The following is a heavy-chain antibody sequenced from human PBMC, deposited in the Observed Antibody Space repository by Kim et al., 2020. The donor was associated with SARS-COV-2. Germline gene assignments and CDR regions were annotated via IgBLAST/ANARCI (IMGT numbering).Heavy chain of an antibody. CDR1: GGSISSSSYY. D-gene: IGHD4-17*01. CDR3: ARDGGYGDYESF. CDR2: IYYSGST. Sequence: SETLSLTCTVSGGSISSSSYYWGWIRQPPGKGLEWIGSIYYSGSTYYNPSLKSRVTISVDTSKNQFSLKLSSVTAADTAVYYCARDGGYGDYESFWGQGTLVTVSS. V-gene: IGHV4-39*07. J-gene: IGHJ4*02.